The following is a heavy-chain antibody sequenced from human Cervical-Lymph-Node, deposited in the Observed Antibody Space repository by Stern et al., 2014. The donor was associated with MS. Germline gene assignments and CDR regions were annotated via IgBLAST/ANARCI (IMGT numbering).Heavy chain of an antibody. CDR3: ARGLMAVCDMTNCPFDY. CDR2: IGTLADT. J-gene: IGHJ4*02. CDR1: GFTFSNHD. Sequence: EVQLVESGGGLVQPGGSLRLSCAASGFTFSNHDMHWVRQAAGKGLEWVAAIGTLADTYYPDSVKGRFTVSRENAKNSLFLQMNSLRAGDTAVYYCARGLMAVCDMTNCPFDYWGQGTQVTVSS. D-gene: IGHD1-1*01. V-gene: IGHV3-13*01.